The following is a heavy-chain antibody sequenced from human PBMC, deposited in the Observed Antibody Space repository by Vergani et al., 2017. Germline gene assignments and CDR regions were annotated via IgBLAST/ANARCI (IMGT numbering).Heavy chain of an antibody. CDR1: GGSMTSDIYY. CDR2: FQGSGNS. V-gene: IGHV4-61*02. J-gene: IGHJ5*02. Sequence: QLQESGPGLVKPSQTLSLTCTVSGGSMTSDIYYWSWIRQSAEKGLEWIGRFQGSGNSTYNPSLKRRVTISLDTSKNQFSLKLSSVTAADTALYYCARVVGSWYRGGWFDPWGQGTLVTVSS. D-gene: IGHD6-13*01. CDR3: ARVVGSWYRGGWFDP.